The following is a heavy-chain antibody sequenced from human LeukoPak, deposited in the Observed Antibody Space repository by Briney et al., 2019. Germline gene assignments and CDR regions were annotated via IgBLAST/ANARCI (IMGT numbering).Heavy chain of an antibody. CDR1: GGSISTYY. D-gene: IGHD3-22*01. V-gene: IGHV4-59*08. CDR2: IYYSGST. Sequence: PSETLSLTCTVSGGSISTYYWSWIRQLPGKGLEWIGYIYYSGSTAYNPSLKSRGTISVDTFKNQVSLKLNSVTAADTAVYYCARRIKDDKRGDYAFDIWGQGTMVTVSS. J-gene: IGHJ3*02. CDR3: ARRIKDDKRGDYAFDI.